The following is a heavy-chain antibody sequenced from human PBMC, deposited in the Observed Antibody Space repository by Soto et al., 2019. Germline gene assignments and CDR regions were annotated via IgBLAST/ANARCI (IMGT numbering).Heavy chain of an antibody. CDR3: ASPLAAAAAPGAFDI. D-gene: IGHD6-13*01. Sequence: RGESLKISCKGSGYSFTSYWISWVRQMPGKGLEWMGRIDPSDSYTNYSPSFQGHVTISADKSISTAYLQWSSLKASDTAMYYCASPLAAAAAPGAFDIWGQGTMVTVSS. J-gene: IGHJ3*02. V-gene: IGHV5-10-1*01. CDR1: GYSFTSYW. CDR2: IDPSDSYT.